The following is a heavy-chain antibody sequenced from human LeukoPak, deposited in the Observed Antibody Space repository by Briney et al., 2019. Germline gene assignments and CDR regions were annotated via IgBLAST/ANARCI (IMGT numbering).Heavy chain of an antibody. CDR3: AKLNGGDAFDY. CDR1: GFTLTNAW. V-gene: IGHV3-15*01. Sequence: GGSLRLSCAASGFTLTNAWMSWVRQAPGKGLEWVGRIKSKGGGGTTDYAAPVKGRFTISRDDSKNTLYLQMNSLRAEDTAVYYCAKLNGGDAFDYWGQGTLVTVSS. CDR2: IKSKGGGGTT. J-gene: IGHJ4*02. D-gene: IGHD2-21*02.